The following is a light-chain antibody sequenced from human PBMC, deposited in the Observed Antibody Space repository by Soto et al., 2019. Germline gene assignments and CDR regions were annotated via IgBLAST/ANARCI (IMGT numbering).Light chain of an antibody. V-gene: IGLV2-8*01. CDR1: SSDVGAYNY. CDR2: DVS. J-gene: IGLJ2*01. Sequence: QSALAQPPSASGSPGQSVTISCTGTSSDVGAYNYVSWYQQHPGKAPKLIIYDVSQRPSGVPDRFSGSKSGNTASLTVSGLHAEDEAAYYCNSFAGSAHVVFGGGTKLTVL. CDR3: NSFAGSAHVV.